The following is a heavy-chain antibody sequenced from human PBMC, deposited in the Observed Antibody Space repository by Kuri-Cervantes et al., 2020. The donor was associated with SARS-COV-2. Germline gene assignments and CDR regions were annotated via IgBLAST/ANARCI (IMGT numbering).Heavy chain of an antibody. D-gene: IGHD4-11*01. Sequence: SQTLSLTCAVSGGSISSGGYSWCWIRQPPGKGLEWIGYIYHSGSTYYNPSLKSRVTISVDRSKNQFSLKLSSVTAADTAVYYCARRINYWWFDPWGQGTLVTVSS. V-gene: IGHV4-30-2*01. J-gene: IGHJ5*02. CDR1: GGSISSGGYS. CDR3: ARRINYWWFDP. CDR2: IYHSGST.